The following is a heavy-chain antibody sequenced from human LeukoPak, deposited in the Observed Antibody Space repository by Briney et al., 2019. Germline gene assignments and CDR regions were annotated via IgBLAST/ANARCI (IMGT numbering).Heavy chain of an antibody. J-gene: IGHJ4*02. Sequence: GGSLRLSCEASGFIFTNYVMSWVRQAPGKGLEWVSSISAAGGSTYYADSVKGRFTISRDKSKNTLYVQMNSLRADDMARYYCAKTASTVTTAFDDRGQGTLVTVSS. CDR2: ISAAGGST. D-gene: IGHD4-17*01. CDR3: AKTASTVTTAFDD. CDR1: GFIFTNYV. V-gene: IGHV3-23*01.